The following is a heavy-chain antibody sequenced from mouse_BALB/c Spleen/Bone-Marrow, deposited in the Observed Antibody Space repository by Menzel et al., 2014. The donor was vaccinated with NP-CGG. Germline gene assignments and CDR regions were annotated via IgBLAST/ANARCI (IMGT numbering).Heavy chain of an antibody. J-gene: IGHJ4*01. CDR2: IYPGNVNT. Sequence: VKLQESGPELVKPGSSVRISCKASGYTFTSYYIHWVKQRPGQGLEWIGWIYPGNVNTNYNEKFEDKATLTADKSSSTAYMHLSSLTSEDSAVYFCARGDYYRSPMDYWGQGTSVTVSS. CDR1: GYTFTSYY. CDR3: ARGDYYRSPMDY. V-gene: IGHV1S56*01. D-gene: IGHD2-14*01.